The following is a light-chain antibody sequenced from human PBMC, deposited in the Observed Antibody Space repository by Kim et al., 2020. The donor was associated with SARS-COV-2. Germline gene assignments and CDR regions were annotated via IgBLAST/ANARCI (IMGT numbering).Light chain of an antibody. J-gene: IGKJ4*01. CDR3: QQYNNYPLT. CDR2: DAS. V-gene: IGKV1-5*01. CDR1: QSLGNW. Sequence: DIQLTQSPSTLSASVGDRVTITCRASQSLGNWLAWYQQKPGKTPNLLIYDASSLESGVPSRFSGSGSGTEFTLTISSLQPDDFATYYCQQYNNYPLTFGGGTKVDIK.